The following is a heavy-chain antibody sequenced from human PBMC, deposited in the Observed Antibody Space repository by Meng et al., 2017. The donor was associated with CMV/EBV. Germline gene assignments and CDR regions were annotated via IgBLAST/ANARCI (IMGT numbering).Heavy chain of an antibody. CDR2: IAFDGSNK. V-gene: IGHV3-30*09. CDR3: ARDDPIDS. CDR1: GFTFSGYA. Sequence: GKSLKISCAASGFTFSGYAMHWVRRAPGKGLEWVAFIAFDGSNKYYADSVKGRFAVSRDNPKNTLYLQLNSLRREDTAMYYCARDDPIDSWGQGTLVTVSS. J-gene: IGHJ4*02.